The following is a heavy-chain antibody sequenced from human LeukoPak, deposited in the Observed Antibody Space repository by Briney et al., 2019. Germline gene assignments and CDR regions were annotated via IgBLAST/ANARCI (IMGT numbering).Heavy chain of an antibody. Sequence: QAGGSLRLSCVASGFTFSSYAMSWVRQAPGKGLEWVSAISGSGGSTYYADSVKGRFTISRDNSKNTLYLQMNSLRAEDTAVYYCAKDRYYYDSSGSFDYWGQGTLVTVSS. CDR2: ISGSGGST. J-gene: IGHJ4*02. D-gene: IGHD3-22*01. V-gene: IGHV3-23*01. CDR1: GFTFSSYA. CDR3: AKDRYYYDSSGSFDY.